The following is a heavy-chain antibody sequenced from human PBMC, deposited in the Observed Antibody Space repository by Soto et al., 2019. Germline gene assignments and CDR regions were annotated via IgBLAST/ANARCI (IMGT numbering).Heavy chain of an antibody. J-gene: IGHJ6*02. CDR2: ISGSGGST. CDR1: GFTFSSYA. V-gene: IGHV3-23*01. Sequence: VGSLRLSCASSGFTFSSYAMSWVRHSPGKWLEWVSAISGSGGSTYYADSVKGRFTISRDNSKNTLYLQMNSLRAEDTAVYYCAKDNTYRDYDLDYYYGMDFLGQGTTVTVS. D-gene: IGHD5-12*01. CDR3: AKDNTYRDYDLDYYYGMDF.